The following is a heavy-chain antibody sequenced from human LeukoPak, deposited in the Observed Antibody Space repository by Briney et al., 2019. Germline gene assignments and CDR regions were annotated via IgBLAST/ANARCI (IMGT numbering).Heavy chain of an antibody. CDR1: NYTFTIYG. V-gene: IGHV1-18*01. CDR2: ISAYNSNT. J-gene: IGHJ4*02. D-gene: IGHD3-3*01. Sequence: EASVKVSCKTSNYTFTIYGISWVRQAPGQGLEWMGWISAYNSNTNYAQNLQGRVTMTTDTSTSTAYMELRSLRSDDTAVYYCARDLTIRSGSRGGTNDYWGQGTLVTVSS. CDR3: ARDLTIRSGSRGGTNDY.